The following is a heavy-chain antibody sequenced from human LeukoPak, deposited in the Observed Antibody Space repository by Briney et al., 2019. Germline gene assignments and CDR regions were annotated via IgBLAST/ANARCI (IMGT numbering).Heavy chain of an antibody. D-gene: IGHD2-2*01. CDR3: ARGDIVVVPAAGGGIYYYYYMDV. Sequence: ASVKVSCKASGYTFTGYYMHWVRQAPGQGLEWMGWINPNSGGTNYAQKFQGRVTMTRDTSISTAYMELSRLRSDDTAVYYCARGDIVVVPAAGGGIYYYYYMDVWGKGTTVTVSS. V-gene: IGHV1-2*02. CDR1: GYTFTGYY. CDR2: INPNSGGT. J-gene: IGHJ6*03.